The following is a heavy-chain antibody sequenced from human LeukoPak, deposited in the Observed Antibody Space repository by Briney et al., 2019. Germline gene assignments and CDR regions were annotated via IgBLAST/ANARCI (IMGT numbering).Heavy chain of an antibody. CDR1: EFTFSSYG. J-gene: IGHJ4*02. D-gene: IGHD5-18*01. CDR2: ISSTSSYI. V-gene: IGHV3-21*01. Sequence: PGGSLRLSCAASEFTFSSYGMNWFRQAPGKGLEWVSSISSTSSYIYYADSVKGRFTISRDNAKNSLYLRMNGLRAEDTAVYYCARDRRGYSYGYDYWGQGTLVTVSS. CDR3: ARDRRGYSYGYDY.